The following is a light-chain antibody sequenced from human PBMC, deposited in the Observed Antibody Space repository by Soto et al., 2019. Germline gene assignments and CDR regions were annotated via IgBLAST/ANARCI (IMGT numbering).Light chain of an antibody. Sequence: QSALTQPASVSGSPGQSITISCTGTSSDVGGYSYVSWYQHHPGKAPKLMIYDVSNRPSGVSNRFSGSKSGNTASLTISGLQPEDEADYYCCSYTTSNTRQIVFGTGTKVTVL. CDR2: DVS. J-gene: IGLJ1*01. CDR3: CSYTTSNTRQIV. V-gene: IGLV2-14*03. CDR1: SSDVGGYSY.